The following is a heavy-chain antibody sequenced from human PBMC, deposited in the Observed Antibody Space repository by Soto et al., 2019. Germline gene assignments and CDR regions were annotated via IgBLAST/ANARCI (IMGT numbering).Heavy chain of an antibody. CDR3: ARDLSYGDFDY. D-gene: IGHD4-17*01. CDR1: GYTFTTCG. Sequence: ASVKVSCKASGYTFTTCGISWVRQAPGQGLEWMGWIRAYHGNTKYAQKLQGRVTMTPDTSTSTAYMELRSLRSDDTAVYYCARDLSYGDFDYGGQGTLVTVSS. CDR2: IRAYHGNT. J-gene: IGHJ4*02. V-gene: IGHV1-18*01.